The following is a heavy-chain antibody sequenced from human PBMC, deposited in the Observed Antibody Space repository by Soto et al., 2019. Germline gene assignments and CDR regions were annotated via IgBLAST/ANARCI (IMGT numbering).Heavy chain of an antibody. CDR2: IIPLGTSP. V-gene: IGHV1-69*06. D-gene: IGHD2-2*01. Sequence: QVQLVQSGAEVKKPGSLVKVSCKASGATYTPFIAYAISWLRQVPGQGLEWMGGIIPLGTSPHYAQGLQDRITISADSSTYTVSLELSSLTSDDTAVYFCARGVENIVVVLDVFGYYGMDVWGQGTTVTVSS. J-gene: IGHJ6*02. CDR1: GATYTPFIAYA. CDR3: ARGVENIVVVLDVFGYYGMDV.